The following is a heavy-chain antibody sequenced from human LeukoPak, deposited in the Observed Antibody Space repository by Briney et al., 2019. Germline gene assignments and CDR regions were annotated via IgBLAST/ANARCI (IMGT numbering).Heavy chain of an antibody. Sequence: SETLSLTCTVSGGSISSKYWSWIRQPPGKGLEWIGYIYYSGNTNYNPSLKSRVTISVDTSKNQFSLKLSSVTAADTAVYYCARHVNYYGSGSYCNCYYYGMDVWGQGTTVTVSS. V-gene: IGHV4-59*08. J-gene: IGHJ6*02. CDR2: IYYSGNT. D-gene: IGHD3-10*01. CDR3: ARHVNYYGSGSYCNCYYYGMDV. CDR1: GGSISSKY.